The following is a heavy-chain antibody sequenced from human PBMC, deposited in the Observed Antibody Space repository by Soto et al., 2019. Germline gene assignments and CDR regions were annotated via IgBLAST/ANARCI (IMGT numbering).Heavy chain of an antibody. Sequence: VGSLRLSCAASGFTFSSYAMHWVRQAPGKGLEWVAVISYDGSNKYYADSVKGRFTISRDNSKNTLYLQMNSLRAEDTAVYYCARDRPYDILTGYHYYYYYYGMDVWGQGTTVTVSS. CDR3: ARDRPYDILTGYHYYYYYYGMDV. CDR2: ISYDGSNK. V-gene: IGHV3-30-3*01. CDR1: GFTFSSYA. D-gene: IGHD3-9*01. J-gene: IGHJ6*02.